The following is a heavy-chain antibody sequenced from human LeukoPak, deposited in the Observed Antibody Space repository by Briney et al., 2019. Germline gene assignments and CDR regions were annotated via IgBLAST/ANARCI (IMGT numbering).Heavy chain of an antibody. CDR2: ISWDGGST. CDR3: AKGSVPAAIEGYYYYMDV. J-gene: IGHJ6*03. V-gene: IGHV3-43D*03. D-gene: IGHD2-2*02. CDR1: GFTFYDYA. Sequence: GGSLRLSCAASGFTFYDYAMHWVRQAPGKGLEWVSLISWDGGSTYHADSVKGRFTISRDNSKNSLYLQMNSLRAEDTALYYCAKGSVPAAIEGYYYYMDVWGKGTTVTVSS.